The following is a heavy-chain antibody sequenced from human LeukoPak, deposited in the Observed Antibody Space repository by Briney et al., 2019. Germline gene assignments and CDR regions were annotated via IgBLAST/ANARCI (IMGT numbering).Heavy chain of an antibody. CDR2: ISAYNGNT. CDR1: GYTFTSYG. V-gene: IGHV1-18*01. Sequence: ASVKVSCKASGYTFTSYGISWVRQAPGQGLEWLGWISAYNGNTNYAQKLQDRVIMTTDSSTSTAYMELRSLRSDDTAVYYCVRDHGLSPAGTVSPFDSWGQGILVTVSS. J-gene: IGHJ4*02. CDR3: VRDHGLSPAGTVSPFDS. D-gene: IGHD6-13*01.